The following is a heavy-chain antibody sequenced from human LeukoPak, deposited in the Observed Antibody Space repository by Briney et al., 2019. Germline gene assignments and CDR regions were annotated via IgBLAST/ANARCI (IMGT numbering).Heavy chain of an antibody. CDR1: GGSISSSSYY. Sequence: SETLSLTCTVSGGSISSSSYYWGWLRQPPGKGREGIGSIYYSGSTYYNPSLKSRVTISVDTSKTQFSLKLSSVTAADTAVYYCARGRVGRWLHSSPGKGSWFDPWGQGTLVTVSS. CDR2: IYYSGST. J-gene: IGHJ5*02. CDR3: ARGRVGRWLHSSPGKGSWFDP. V-gene: IGHV4-39*07. D-gene: IGHD5-24*01.